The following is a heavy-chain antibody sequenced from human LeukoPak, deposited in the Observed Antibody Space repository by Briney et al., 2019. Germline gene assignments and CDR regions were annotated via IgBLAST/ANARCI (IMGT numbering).Heavy chain of an antibody. CDR3: ARDRAGYYYYYMDV. CDR1: GFTFSSHG. V-gene: IGHV3-48*04. D-gene: IGHD6-13*01. Sequence: GGSLRLSCAASGFTFSSHGMNWVRQAPGKGLEWVSGISPSGGITYYTDSVKGRFTISRDNAKNSLYLQMNSLRAEDTAVYYCARDRAGYYYYYMDVWGKGTTVTVSS. CDR2: ISPSGGIT. J-gene: IGHJ6*03.